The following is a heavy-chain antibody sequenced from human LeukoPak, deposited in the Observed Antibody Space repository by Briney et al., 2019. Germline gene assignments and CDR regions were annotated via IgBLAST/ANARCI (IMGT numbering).Heavy chain of an antibody. CDR1: GYTFTSYY. J-gene: IGHJ5*02. D-gene: IGHD1-26*01. CDR3: ARAPLIRVGALGWFDP. V-gene: IGHV1-46*01. CDR2: INPSGGST. Sequence: ASVKVSCKASGYTFTSYYMHWVRQAPGQGLEWMGIINPSGGSTSYAQKFQGRVTMTRDMSTSTVYMELSSLRAEDTAVYYCARAPLIRVGALGWFDPWGQGTLVTVSS.